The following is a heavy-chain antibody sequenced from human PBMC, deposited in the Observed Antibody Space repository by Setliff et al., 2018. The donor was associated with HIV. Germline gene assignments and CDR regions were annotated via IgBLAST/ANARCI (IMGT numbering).Heavy chain of an antibody. V-gene: IGHV1-46*01. CDR1: GYTFTSYY. J-gene: IGHJ4*02. Sequence: ASVKVSCKASGYTFTSYYMHWVRQAPGQGLEWMGIINPSGGSTSYAQKFQGRVTITRDTSTSTAYMELSSLTSDDTAIYYCARGRLSWSPDFWGQGTLVTVSS. CDR3: ARGRLSWSPDF. CDR2: INPSGGST.